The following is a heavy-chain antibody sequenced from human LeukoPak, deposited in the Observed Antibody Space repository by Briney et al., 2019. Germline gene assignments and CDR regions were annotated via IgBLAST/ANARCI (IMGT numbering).Heavy chain of an antibody. CDR3: AREGDDSSGYDFDY. D-gene: IGHD3-22*01. Sequence: PSETLSLTCTDSGGSISSGSYYWSSIRQPAGKGLEWIGRIYTSGSTNYNPSLKSRVTISVDTSKNQFSLKLSSVTAADTAVYYCAREGDDSSGYDFDYWGQGTLVTVSS. J-gene: IGHJ4*02. CDR1: GGSISSGSYY. CDR2: IYTSGST. V-gene: IGHV4-61*02.